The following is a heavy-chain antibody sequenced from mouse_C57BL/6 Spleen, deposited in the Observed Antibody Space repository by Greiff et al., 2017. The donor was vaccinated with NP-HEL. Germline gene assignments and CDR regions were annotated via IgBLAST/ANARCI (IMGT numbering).Heavy chain of an antibody. CDR3: ARSWDYDWFAY. D-gene: IGHD2-4*01. CDR2: IYPGGGYT. CDR1: GYTFTNYW. Sequence: VQLQQSGAELVRPGTSVKMSCKASGYTFTNYWIGWAKQRPGHGLEWIGDIYPGGGYTNYNEKFKGKATLTADKSSSTAYMQFSSLTSEDSAIYYCARSWDYDWFAYWGQGTLVTVSA. V-gene: IGHV1-63*01. J-gene: IGHJ3*01.